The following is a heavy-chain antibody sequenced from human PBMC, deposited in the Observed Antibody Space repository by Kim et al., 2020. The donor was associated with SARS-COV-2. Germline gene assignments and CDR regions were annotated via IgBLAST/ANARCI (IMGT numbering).Heavy chain of an antibody. J-gene: IGHJ6*02. Sequence: GESLKISCKGSGYSFTSYWIGWVRQMPGKGLEWMGIIYPGDPDTRYSPSFQGQVTISADKSISTAYLQWSSLKASDTAMYYCARHVWEYSSGWYYYYGMDVWGQGTTVTVSS. CDR3: ARHVWEYSSGWYYYYGMDV. CDR1: GYSFTSYW. D-gene: IGHD6-19*01. CDR2: IYPGDPDT. V-gene: IGHV5-51*01.